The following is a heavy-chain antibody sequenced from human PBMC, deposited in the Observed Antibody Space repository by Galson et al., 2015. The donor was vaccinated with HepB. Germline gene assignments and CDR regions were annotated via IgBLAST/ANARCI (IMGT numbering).Heavy chain of an antibody. D-gene: IGHD6-6*01. J-gene: IGHJ6*03. CDR3: ARDRSWYSSSSRYYMDV. V-gene: IGHV3-48*01. CDR2: INNSRSTI. Sequence: SLRLSCAASGFTFSSYSMNWVRQAPGKGLEWVSNINNSRSTIYYVDSVKGRFTISRDNAKNSLYLQMNSLRAEDTAVYYCARDRSWYSSSSRYYMDVWGKGTTVTVSS. CDR1: GFTFSSYS.